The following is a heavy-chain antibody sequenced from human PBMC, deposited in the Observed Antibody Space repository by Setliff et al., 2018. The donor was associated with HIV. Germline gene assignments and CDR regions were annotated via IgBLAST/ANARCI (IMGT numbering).Heavy chain of an antibody. J-gene: IGHJ6*02. D-gene: IGHD6-13*01. CDR1: GFTLSDYY. V-gene: IGHV3-11*04. CDR2: ISSSGSTI. CDR3: AREYSSSWTSYYYYGMDV. Sequence: PGGSLRLSCAASGFTLSDYYMSWIRQAPGKGLEWVSYISSSGSTIYYADSVKGRFTISRDNAKNSLYLQMNSLRAEDTAVYYCAREYSSSWTSYYYYGMDVWGQGTTGTVSS.